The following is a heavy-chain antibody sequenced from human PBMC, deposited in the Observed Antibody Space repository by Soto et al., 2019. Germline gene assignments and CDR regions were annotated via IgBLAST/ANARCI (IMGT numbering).Heavy chain of an antibody. CDR3: AREGSLWFGDPRTGHYGMDV. CDR2: ISSSSSYI. D-gene: IGHD3-10*01. CDR1: GFTFSSYS. V-gene: IGHV3-21*01. J-gene: IGHJ6*02. Sequence: GGSLRLSCAASGFTFSSYSMNWVRQAPGKGLEWVSSISSSSSYIYYADSVKGRFTISRDNAKNSLYLQMNSLRAEDTAVYYCAREGSLWFGDPRTGHYGMDVWGQGTTVTVSS.